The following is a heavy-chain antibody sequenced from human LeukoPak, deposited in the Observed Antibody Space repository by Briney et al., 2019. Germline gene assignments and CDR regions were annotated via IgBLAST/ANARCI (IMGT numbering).Heavy chain of an antibody. V-gene: IGHV1-2*02. CDR2: INPNSGGT. CDR3: ARADRLHGGPYLIGP. CDR1: GYSFTDYY. D-gene: IGHD3-16*01. Sequence: ASVKVSCKTSGYSFTDYYMHWVRQAPGRGLEWMGWINPNSGGTSSAQKFQGGVTMTRDTSITTVYMEVNWLTSDDTAMYYCARADRLHGGPYLIGPWGQGTLVTVSS. J-gene: IGHJ5*02.